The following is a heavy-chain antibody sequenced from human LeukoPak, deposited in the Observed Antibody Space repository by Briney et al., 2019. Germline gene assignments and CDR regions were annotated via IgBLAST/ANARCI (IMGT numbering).Heavy chain of an antibody. CDR2: INPNSGGT. V-gene: IGHV1-2*02. CDR3: ARVGRLNRGWFDP. CDR1: GYTFTGYY. Sequence: GASVKVSCKASGYTFTGYYMHWVRQASGQGLEWMRWINPNSGGTNYAQKFQGRVTMTRDTSISTAYMELSRLRSDDTAVYYCARVGRLNRGWFDPWGQGTLVTVSS. J-gene: IGHJ5*02. D-gene: IGHD1-14*01.